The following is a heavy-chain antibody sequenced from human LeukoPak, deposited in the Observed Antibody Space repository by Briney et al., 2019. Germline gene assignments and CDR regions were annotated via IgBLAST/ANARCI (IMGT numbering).Heavy chain of an antibody. D-gene: IGHD4-23*01. J-gene: IGHJ1*01. CDR3: ALFPVVTPVRPSHYFQH. Sequence: GASVKVSCKASGGTFSSYAISWVRQAPGQGLEWMGIINPSGGSTSYAQKFQGRVTMTRDTSTSTVYMELSSLRSEDTAVYYCALFPVVTPVRPSHYFQHWGQGTLVTVSS. CDR2: INPSGGST. CDR1: GGTFSSYA. V-gene: IGHV1-46*01.